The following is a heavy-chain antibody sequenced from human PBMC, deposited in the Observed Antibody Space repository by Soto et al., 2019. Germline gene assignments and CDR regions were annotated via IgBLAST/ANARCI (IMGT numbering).Heavy chain of an antibody. D-gene: IGHD2-2*01. V-gene: IGHV1-69*13. CDR2: IIPIFGTA. Sequence: SVKVSCKASGGTFSSYAISWVRQAPGQGLEWMGGIIPIFGTANYAQKFQGRVTITADESTSTVYMELSSLRSEDTAVYYCARGRVVVVPAARYYYYYGMDVWGQGTTVTSP. J-gene: IGHJ6*02. CDR3: ARGRVVVVPAARYYYYYGMDV. CDR1: GGTFSSYA.